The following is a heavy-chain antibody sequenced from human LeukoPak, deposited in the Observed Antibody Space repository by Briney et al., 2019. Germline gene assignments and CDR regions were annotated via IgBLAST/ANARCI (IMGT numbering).Heavy chain of an antibody. V-gene: IGHV4-61*08. Sequence: PSETLSLTCTVSGGSISSGGYYWTWIRQHPGKGLEWIGSIYYSGSTNYNPSLKSRVTISVDTSKNQFSLKLSSVTAADTAVYYCARGVVVTASRGAYYYYMDVWGKGTTVTVSS. CDR2: IYYSGST. J-gene: IGHJ6*03. CDR1: GGSISSGGYY. D-gene: IGHD2-21*02. CDR3: ARGVVVTASRGAYYYYMDV.